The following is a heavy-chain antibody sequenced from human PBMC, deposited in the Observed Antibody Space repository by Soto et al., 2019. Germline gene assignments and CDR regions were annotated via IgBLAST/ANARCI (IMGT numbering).Heavy chain of an antibody. CDR2: ISYDGSHK. CDR1: GFTVSSYG. J-gene: IGHJ6*02. Sequence: GGSLRLSCAASGFTVSSYGIHWVRQPPGKGLEWVAVISYDGSHKFYADSVKGRFTLSRDVSKGTLYLQMNSLRAEDTAVYYCARDLVVVVAATYYYYGMDVWGQGTTVTVSS. CDR3: ARDLVVVVAATYYYYGMDV. D-gene: IGHD2-15*01. V-gene: IGHV3-30*03.